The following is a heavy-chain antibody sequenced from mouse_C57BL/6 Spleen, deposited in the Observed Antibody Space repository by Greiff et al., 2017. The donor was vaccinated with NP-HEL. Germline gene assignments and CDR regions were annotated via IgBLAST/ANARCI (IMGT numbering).Heavy chain of an antibody. CDR1: GYTFTSYW. CDR3: ARGYYPSYWYFDV. CDR2: IYPGSGST. Sequence: VQLQQPGAELVKPGASVKMSCKASGYTFTSYWITWVKQRPGQGLEWIGDIYPGSGSTNYNEKFKSKATLTVDTSTSTAYLQLSSLTSEDSAVYYCARGYYPSYWYFDVWGTGTTVTVAS. J-gene: IGHJ1*03. D-gene: IGHD2-3*01. V-gene: IGHV1-55*01.